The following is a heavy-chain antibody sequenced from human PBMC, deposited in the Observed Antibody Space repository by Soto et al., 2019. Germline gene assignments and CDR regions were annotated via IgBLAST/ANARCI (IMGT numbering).Heavy chain of an antibody. CDR2: VYESGST. CDR3: VRHLPVPMAVGSFDI. J-gene: IGHJ3*02. D-gene: IGHD2-8*01. V-gene: IGHV4-59*08. CDR1: GGFLDRSY. Sequence: QVQLQESGPRLVKPAETLSLTCTVSGGFLDRSYWSWIRQSPGKGLEWIGYVYESGSTRYHPSLTSRVAASVDMSKNHFSLTLTSVTAADTAVYYCVRHLPVPMAVGSFDIWGRGTLITVSS.